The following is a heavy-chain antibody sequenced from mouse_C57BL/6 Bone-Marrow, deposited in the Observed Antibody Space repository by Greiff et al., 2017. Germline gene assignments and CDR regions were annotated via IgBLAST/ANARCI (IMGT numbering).Heavy chain of an antibody. J-gene: IGHJ4*01. Sequence: EVQLQQSGPVLVKPGASVKMSCKASGYTFTDYYMNWVKQSHGKSLEWIGVINPYNGGTSYNQKFKGKATLTADKSSSTAYMELRSLTSEDSAVYFCARSHYYGSSRHYYAMDYWGQGTSVTVSS. CDR1: GYTFTDYY. V-gene: IGHV1-19*01. CDR2: INPYNGGT. CDR3: ARSHYYGSSRHYYAMDY. D-gene: IGHD1-1*01.